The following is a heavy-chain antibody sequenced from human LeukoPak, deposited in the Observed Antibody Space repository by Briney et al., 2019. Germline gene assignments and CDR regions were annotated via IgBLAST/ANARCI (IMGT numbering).Heavy chain of an antibody. J-gene: IGHJ3*02. CDR3: AKSPYRFDALDI. V-gene: IGHV3-23*01. CDR2: ISGRGIST. CDR1: GFTFSTYA. D-gene: IGHD3-16*02. Sequence: GGTLRLSCAASGFTFSTYAMSWVRQAPGKGLEWVSFISGRGISTYYADSVKGRFTISRDNSKNTLYLQMSSLRAEDTAVYYCAKSPYRFDALDIWGQGTMVTVSS.